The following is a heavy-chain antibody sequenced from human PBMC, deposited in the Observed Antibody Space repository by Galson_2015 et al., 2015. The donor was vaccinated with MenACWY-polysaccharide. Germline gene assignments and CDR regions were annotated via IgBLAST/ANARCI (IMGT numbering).Heavy chain of an antibody. D-gene: IGHD3/OR15-3a*01. CDR1: GFQFRGYW. J-gene: IGHJ4*02. V-gene: IGHV3-7*01. CDR3: ARHEDWGFGC. CDR2: INPDRSDK. Sequence: SLRLSCAASGFQFRGYWMTWVRQAPGKGLEWVANINPDRSDKYYAGSMRGRFSISRDNAKNSLYLLINSLTADDTAVYYCARHEDWGFGCWGQGTLVTVAS.